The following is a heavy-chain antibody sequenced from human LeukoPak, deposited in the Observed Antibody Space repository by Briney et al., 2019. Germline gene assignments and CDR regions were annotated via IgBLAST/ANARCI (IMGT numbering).Heavy chain of an antibody. Sequence: GGSLRLSCAASGLTFRRYGMHWVRQTPGRGLEWVAFIRYYGSTKYYRDSVKGRFTISRDNSKNTMYLQMKSLRAEDTAVYSCAKDLEYSGSGTPGAFDFWGQGTLVTVSS. CDR2: IRYYGSTK. CDR1: GLTFRRYG. D-gene: IGHD3-10*01. CDR3: AKDLEYSGSGTPGAFDF. J-gene: IGHJ4*02. V-gene: IGHV3-30*02.